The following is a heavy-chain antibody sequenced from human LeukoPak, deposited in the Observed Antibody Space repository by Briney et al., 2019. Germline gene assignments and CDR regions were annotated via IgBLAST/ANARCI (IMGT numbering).Heavy chain of an antibody. CDR2: IYYSGST. V-gene: IGHV4-61*01. CDR3: ASIRITMVRGVRYYYYYGMDV. CDR1: GGSVSSGSYY. Sequence: PSETLSLTCTVSGGSVSSGSYYWSWIRQPPGKGLEWIGYIYYSGSTNYNPSLKSRVTISVDTSKNQFSLKLSSVTAADTAVYYCASIRITMVRGVRYYYYYGMDVWGQGTTVTASS. J-gene: IGHJ6*02. D-gene: IGHD3-10*01.